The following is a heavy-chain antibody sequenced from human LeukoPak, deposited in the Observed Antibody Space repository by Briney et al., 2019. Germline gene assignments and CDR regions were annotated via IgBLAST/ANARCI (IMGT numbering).Heavy chain of an antibody. Sequence: SETLSLTCTVSGGSISSYYWSWIRQPPGKGLEWIGYVYNSGGTNYNPSLKSRVTISIDTSKNQFSLKLSSVTAADTAVFYCARHGGSYSFDYWGQGTLVTVSS. J-gene: IGHJ4*02. CDR1: GGSISSYY. CDR3: ARHGGSYSFDY. V-gene: IGHV4-59*08. CDR2: VYNSGGT. D-gene: IGHD1-26*01.